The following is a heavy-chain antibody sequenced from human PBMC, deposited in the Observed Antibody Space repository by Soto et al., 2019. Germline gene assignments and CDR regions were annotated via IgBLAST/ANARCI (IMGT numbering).Heavy chain of an antibody. J-gene: IGHJ4*02. V-gene: IGHV1-24*01. CDR2: FDPEGGEA. Sequence: GSGKVYFKLSVQTLTELSIHLVRQAPGNGLEWVGGFDPEGGEAIYAQKWHGRVTVTEDTVTGTAYMELRGLKSDDTAVYYCATPTPPRGAMITNIKFDFWGQGTTVTVSS. D-gene: IGHD3-10*01. CDR3: ATPTPPRGAMITNIKFDF. CDR1: VQTLTELS.